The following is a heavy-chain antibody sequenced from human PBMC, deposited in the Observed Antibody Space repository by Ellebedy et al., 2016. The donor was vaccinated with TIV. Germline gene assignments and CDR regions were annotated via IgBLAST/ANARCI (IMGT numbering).Heavy chain of an antibody. CDR3: ARTDCSGRGCYSFFNH. J-gene: IGHJ1*01. Sequence: GESLKISCVASGFTVSSNYMFWVRQAPGKGLEWVALQHSTDIPYYADSVRGRFTVSRDDSQNKLFLQMNNLRGDDTAVYYCARTDCSGRGCYSFFNHWGQGTLVTVSS. CDR2: QHSTDIP. CDR1: GFTVSSNY. D-gene: IGHD2-8*02. V-gene: IGHV3-53*01.